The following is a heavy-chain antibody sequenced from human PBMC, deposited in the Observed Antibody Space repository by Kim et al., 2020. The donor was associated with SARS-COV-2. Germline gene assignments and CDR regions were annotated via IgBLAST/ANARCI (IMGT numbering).Heavy chain of an antibody. Sequence: GGSLRLSCVGSGFTFDTYAMSWVSQAPGKGLEWVSVISGGALNKFYADSVRGRFTISRDNSKNTLYLQMNSLRDEDTTLYYCAKMVIMDGYNYFYYYAMDVWGQGTTVTVSS. CDR2: ISGGALNK. D-gene: IGHD2-21*01. CDR1: GFTFDTYA. CDR3: AKMVIMDGYNYFYYYAMDV. V-gene: IGHV3-23*01. J-gene: IGHJ6*02.